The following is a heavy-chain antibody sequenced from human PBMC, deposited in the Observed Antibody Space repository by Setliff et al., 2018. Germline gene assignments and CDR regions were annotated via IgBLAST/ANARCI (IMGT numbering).Heavy chain of an antibody. D-gene: IGHD2-2*01. J-gene: IGHJ6*04. CDR2: IYSGGST. V-gene: IGHV3-66*02. Sequence: GGSLRLSCAVSGFTVSSNYMSWVRQAPGKGLEWVSVIYSGGSTYYTDSVKGRFTISRDNSKNTLYLQMNSLRAEDTAVYYCARGIVVVPAALDVWGKGTMVTVSS. CDR3: ARGIVVVPAALDV. CDR1: GFTVSSNY.